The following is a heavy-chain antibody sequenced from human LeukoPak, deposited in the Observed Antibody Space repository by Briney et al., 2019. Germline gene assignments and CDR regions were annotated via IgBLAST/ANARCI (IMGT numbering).Heavy chain of an antibody. J-gene: IGHJ4*02. CDR2: IHSDGRP. CDR3: ARCQPCGGKGDFDG. V-gene: IGHV3-53*01. CDR1: GFRVSDHY. Sequence: GGSLRLSCAASGFRVSDHYMDSVRQAPGKGLEWVSVIHSDGRPCASDSVQGRFNISRDNYRNLLLLQLASMRAEGPAVYCCARCQPCGGKGDFDGWGQGTLVTVPS. D-gene: IGHD4-23*01.